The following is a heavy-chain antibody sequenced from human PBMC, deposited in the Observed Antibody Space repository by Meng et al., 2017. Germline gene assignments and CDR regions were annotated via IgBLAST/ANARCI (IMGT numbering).Heavy chain of an antibody. Sequence: SVKVSCKASGGTFSSYAISWVRQAPGQGLEWMGGIIPIFGTANYAQKLQGRVTITADESASTAYMELSSLRSEDTAVYYCASDVYGDYAPLHYYWGQGTLVTVSS. CDR3: ASDVYGDYAPLHYY. J-gene: IGHJ4*02. V-gene: IGHV1-69*13. CDR2: IIPIFGTA. D-gene: IGHD4-17*01. CDR1: GGTFSSYA.